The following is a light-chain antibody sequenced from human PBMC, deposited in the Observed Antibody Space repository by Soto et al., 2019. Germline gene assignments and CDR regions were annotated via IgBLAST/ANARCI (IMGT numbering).Light chain of an antibody. CDR3: PQFNSYPRT. J-gene: IGKJ1*01. Sequence: AIQLTQSPSSLSASVGERVTITCRASQGISSALAWYQQKPGKAPKLLIYDASSLESGVPSRFSGSGSGTDFTLTISSLQPEDFATYYCPQFNSYPRTFGQGTKVEIK. CDR2: DAS. V-gene: IGKV1-13*02. CDR1: QGISSA.